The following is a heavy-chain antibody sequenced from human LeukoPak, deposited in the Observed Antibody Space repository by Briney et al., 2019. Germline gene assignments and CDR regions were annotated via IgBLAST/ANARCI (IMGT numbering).Heavy chain of an antibody. Sequence: ASVRVSCKASGYTFTGYGISWVRQAPGQGLEWMGWISAYNGNTNYAQKLQGRATMTTDTSTSTAYIELRSLRSDDTAVSYCARDPKSLSGWYMESDYWGQGTLVTVSS. J-gene: IGHJ4*02. CDR2: ISAYNGNT. CDR1: GYTFTGYG. V-gene: IGHV1-18*01. D-gene: IGHD6-19*01. CDR3: ARDPKSLSGWYMESDY.